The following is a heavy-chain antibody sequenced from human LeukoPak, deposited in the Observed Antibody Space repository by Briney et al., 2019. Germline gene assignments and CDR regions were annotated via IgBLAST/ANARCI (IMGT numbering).Heavy chain of an antibody. J-gene: IGHJ4*02. V-gene: IGHV3-7*01. CDR3: ARDGFSTVTTDY. Sequence: WGAPRPSCAAPGFTLSSYWMSWGRQAPGKGPEGVANIKQDGSEKYYVDSVKGRFTISRDNAKNSLYLQMNSLRAEDTAVYYCARDGFSTVTTDYWGQGTLVTVSS. D-gene: IGHD4-17*01. CDR2: IKQDGSEK. CDR1: GFTLSSYW.